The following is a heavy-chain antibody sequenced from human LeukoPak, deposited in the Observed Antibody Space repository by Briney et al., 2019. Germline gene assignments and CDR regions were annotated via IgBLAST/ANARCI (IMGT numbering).Heavy chain of an antibody. CDR2: IHSSGIA. D-gene: IGHD3-16*01. CDR1: GGSISNNY. V-gene: IGHV4-59*01. Sequence: PSETLSLTCTVPGGSISNNYWSWIRQSPGMGLEWVGYIHSSGIAKYNPSLKSRVTISVDTSKNSFSLKVTSVTAADTALYYCARDYLGATVGLWGQGTLVTVSS. J-gene: IGHJ4*02. CDR3: ARDYLGATVGL.